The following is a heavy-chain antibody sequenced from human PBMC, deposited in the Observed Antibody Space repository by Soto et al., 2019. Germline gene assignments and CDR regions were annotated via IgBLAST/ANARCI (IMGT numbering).Heavy chain of an antibody. Sequence: ASVKVSCKPSGGTFSSCSISWVRQAPGQGLECMGGIIPIFGTANYAQKLQGRVTITADESTSTAYMELSSLRSEDTAVYYCAKGSTYSFYFDSWGQGTLVTVSS. J-gene: IGHJ4*01. V-gene: IGHV1-69*13. CDR3: AKGSTYSFYFDS. CDR2: IIPIFGTA. D-gene: IGHD6-13*01. CDR1: GGTFSSCS.